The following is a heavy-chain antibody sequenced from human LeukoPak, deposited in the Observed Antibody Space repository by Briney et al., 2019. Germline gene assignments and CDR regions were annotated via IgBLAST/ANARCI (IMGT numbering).Heavy chain of an antibody. CDR1: GGSITSDSYS. D-gene: IGHD2-15*01. CDR3: ARDAPTAYCSGGSCYFDY. CDR2: IYYTGST. Sequence: PSQTLSLTCAVSGGSITSDSYSWSWIRQPPGRGLEWIGYIYYTGSTYYKPSLKSRVAFSVDTSNNQFSLNLSSVTAADTAVYYCARDAPTAYCSGGSCYFDYWGQGTLVTVSS. V-gene: IGHV4-30-4*07. J-gene: IGHJ4*02.